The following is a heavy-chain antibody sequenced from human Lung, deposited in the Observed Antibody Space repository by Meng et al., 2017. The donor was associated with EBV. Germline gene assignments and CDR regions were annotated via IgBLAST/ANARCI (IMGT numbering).Heavy chain of an antibody. J-gene: IGHJ4*02. V-gene: IGHV4-34*02. D-gene: IGHD2-15*01. Sequence: ARLQQGGAGLLKPSATLSLRCAFSGGSFKGYYWSWIRQSPERGLEWIGEINHSGHTNYNPSLKSRVTISVDTSKNQFSLNLSSVTAADTAVYYCARGRQIGWQGGDFAYWSQGTLVTVSS. CDR1: GGSFKGYY. CDR3: ARGRQIGWQGGDFAY. CDR2: INHSGHT.